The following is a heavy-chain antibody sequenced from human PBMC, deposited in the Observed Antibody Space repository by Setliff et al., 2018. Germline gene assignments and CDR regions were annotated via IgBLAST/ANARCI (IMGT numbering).Heavy chain of an antibody. J-gene: IGHJ3*02. Sequence: SVKVSCKASGYTFTGYYMHWVRQAPGQGLEWMGGIIPLLETAKYAQKFQGRVTITADKSTNTGYMELSRLRSDDTAVYYCARDLNRWFGEFAFDIWGQGTMVTVSS. D-gene: IGHD3-10*01. CDR3: ARDLNRWFGEFAFDI. CDR1: GYTFTGYY. V-gene: IGHV1-69*06. CDR2: IIPLLETA.